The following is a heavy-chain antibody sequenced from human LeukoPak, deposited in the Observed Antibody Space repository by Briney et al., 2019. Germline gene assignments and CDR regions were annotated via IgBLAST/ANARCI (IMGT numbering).Heavy chain of an antibody. D-gene: IGHD1-26*01. CDR1: GFTFSSYS. V-gene: IGHV3-21*01. CDR3: ARDPNRIVGATTSGY. J-gene: IGHJ4*02. CDR2: ISSSSSYI. Sequence: GGSLRLSCAASGFTFSSYSMNWVRQAPGKGLEWVSSISSSSSYIYYADSVKGRFTISRDNAKNSLYLQMNSLRAEDTAVYYCARDPNRIVGATTSGYWGQGTLVTVSS.